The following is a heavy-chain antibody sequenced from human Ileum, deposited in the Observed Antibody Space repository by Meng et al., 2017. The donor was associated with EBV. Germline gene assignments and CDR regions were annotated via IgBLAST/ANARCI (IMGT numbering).Heavy chain of an antibody. Sequence: QVQLVESGGGVVQPGRSLRVSCEASGFSFDTFDMHWARQAPGKGLEWVAVISYDENIKFDADSVKGRSTISRDNSKNTLYLQLNSLRPDDTAFYYCTNLSFWGQGTLVTVSS. D-gene: IGHD2/OR15-2a*01. CDR2: ISYDENIK. CDR3: TNLSF. CDR1: GFSFDTFD. V-gene: IGHV3-30*18. J-gene: IGHJ4*02.